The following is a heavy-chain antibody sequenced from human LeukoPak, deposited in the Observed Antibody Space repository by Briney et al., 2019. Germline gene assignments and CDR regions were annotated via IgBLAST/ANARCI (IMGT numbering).Heavy chain of an antibody. J-gene: IGHJ4*02. CDR2: INPNSGGT. Sequence: GASVKVSCKASGYTFTGYYMHWVRQAPGQGLEWMGWINPNSGGTNYAQKFQGRVTMTRDTSISTAYMELSRLRSDDTAVYYCARDREPAVAGIDYWGQGTLVTVSS. D-gene: IGHD6-19*01. V-gene: IGHV1-2*02. CDR1: GYTFTGYY. CDR3: ARDREPAVAGIDY.